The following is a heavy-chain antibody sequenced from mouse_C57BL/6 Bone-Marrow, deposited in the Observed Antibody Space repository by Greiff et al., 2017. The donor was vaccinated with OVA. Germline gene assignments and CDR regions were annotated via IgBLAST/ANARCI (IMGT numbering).Heavy chain of an antibody. J-gene: IGHJ2*01. CDR3: ARGDGDYFDY. D-gene: IGHD2-13*01. V-gene: IGHV1-84*01. Sequence: VQLVESGPELVKPGASVKISCKASGYTFTDYYINWVKQRPGQGLEWIGWIYPGSGNTKYNEKFKGKATLTADKSSSTAYMQLSSLTSEDSAVYFCARGDGDYFDYWGQGTTLTVSS. CDR2: IYPGSGNT. CDR1: GYTFTDYY.